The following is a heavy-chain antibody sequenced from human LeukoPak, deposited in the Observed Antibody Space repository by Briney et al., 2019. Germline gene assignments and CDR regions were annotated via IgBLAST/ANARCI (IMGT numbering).Heavy chain of an antibody. V-gene: IGHV3-7*01. CDR3: ARGLGSHQRTYYYYMDV. Sequence: PSETLSLTCSVSGDSISSNSYYWGWFRQPPGKGLEWVANIKQDGSEKYYVDSVKGRFTISRDNAKNSLYLQMNSLRAEDTAVYYCARGLGSHQRTYYYYMDVWGKGTTVTISS. CDR1: GDSISSNSYY. CDR2: IKQDGSEK. D-gene: IGHD2-2*01. J-gene: IGHJ6*03.